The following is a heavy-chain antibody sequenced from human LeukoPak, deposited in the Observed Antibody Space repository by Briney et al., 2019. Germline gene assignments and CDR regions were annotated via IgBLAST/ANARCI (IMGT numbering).Heavy chain of an antibody. CDR2: INHSGST. CDR3: ARGRHPYYYGSGRRYFDY. Sequence: SETLSLTCAVYGGSFSGYYWSWIRQPPGKGLEWIGEINHSGSTNYNPSPKSRVTISVDTSKNQFSLKLSSVTAADTAVYYCARGRHPYYYGSGRRYFDYWGQGTLVTVPS. V-gene: IGHV4-34*01. J-gene: IGHJ4*02. CDR1: GGSFSGYY. D-gene: IGHD3-10*01.